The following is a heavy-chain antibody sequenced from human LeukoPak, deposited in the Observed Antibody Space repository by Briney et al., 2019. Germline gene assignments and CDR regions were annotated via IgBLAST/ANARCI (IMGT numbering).Heavy chain of an antibody. CDR2: ISSNGGST. CDR1: GFTFSSYA. CDR3: ARAVDTAMVTFDY. J-gene: IGHJ4*02. Sequence: GGSLRLPCAASGFTFSSYAMHWVRQAPRKGLEYVSAISSNGGSTYYANSVKGRFTISRDNSKNTLYLQMGSLRAEDMAVYYCARAVDTAMVTFDYWGQGTLVTVSS. D-gene: IGHD5-18*01. V-gene: IGHV3-64*01.